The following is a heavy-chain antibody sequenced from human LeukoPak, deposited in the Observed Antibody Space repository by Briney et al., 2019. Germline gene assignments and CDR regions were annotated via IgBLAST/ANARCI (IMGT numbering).Heavy chain of an antibody. Sequence: GGSLRLSCAASAFTFSSYWMSWVRQAPGKGLEWVANIKQDGSEKYYVDSVKGRFTISRDNAKNSLYLQMNSLRAEDTAVYYCARETLYYYDSSGYGVYWGQGTLVTVSS. V-gene: IGHV3-7*01. J-gene: IGHJ4*02. CDR3: ARETLYYYDSSGYGVY. CDR1: AFTFSSYW. CDR2: IKQDGSEK. D-gene: IGHD3-22*01.